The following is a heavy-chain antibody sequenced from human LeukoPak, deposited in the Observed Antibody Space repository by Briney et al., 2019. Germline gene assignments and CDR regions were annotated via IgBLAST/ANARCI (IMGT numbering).Heavy chain of an antibody. CDR1: GGSVSSGDSY. V-gene: IGHV4-31*03. Sequence: SQTLSLTCSVSGGSVSSGDSYGSWIRQHPGKGLEWIGYIYYSGYTFYSPSLKTRFFISLDTSKNQFSLKVNSVTAADTAVYYCARGGFYGSGSLFDYWGQGTLITVSS. J-gene: IGHJ4*02. CDR2: IYYSGYT. CDR3: ARGGFYGSGSLFDY. D-gene: IGHD3-10*01.